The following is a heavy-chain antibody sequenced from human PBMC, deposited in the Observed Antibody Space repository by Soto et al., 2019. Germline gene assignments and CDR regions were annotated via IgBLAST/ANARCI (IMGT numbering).Heavy chain of an antibody. V-gene: IGHV3-23*01. J-gene: IGHJ4*02. D-gene: IGHD1-26*01. CDR2: ISSSGSSM. Sequence: GSQRLSCAASGFTFSNYARNWVRQAPGKGLEWVSAISSSGSSMYYADSVKGRFTISRDNSKSTLYLQMNSLRAEDTAVYYCARRGSGSYYDYWGQGTLVTVSS. CDR1: GFTFSNYA. CDR3: ARRGSGSYYDY.